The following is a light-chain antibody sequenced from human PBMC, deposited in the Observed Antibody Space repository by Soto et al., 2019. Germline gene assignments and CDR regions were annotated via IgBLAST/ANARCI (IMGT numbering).Light chain of an antibody. V-gene: IGKV1-5*01. Sequence: DIQMTQSPSTLSASMGDRVIITCRASQNIGTWLAWYQQKPGKAPKLLIYDASNLESGVPVRFSGSGSATEFTLTIGSLQPDDFATYFCRQYESYPLTFGGGTKVEIK. CDR1: QNIGTW. CDR2: DAS. CDR3: RQYESYPLT. J-gene: IGKJ4*01.